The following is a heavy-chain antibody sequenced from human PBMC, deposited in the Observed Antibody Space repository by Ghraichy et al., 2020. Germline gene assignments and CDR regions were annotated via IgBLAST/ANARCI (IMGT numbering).Heavy chain of an antibody. CDR2: IDPPSGGT. Sequence: ASVKVSCEASGYSFTGFFIHWVRQAPGQGLEWMGEIDPPSGGTTFAQTFQGRVSMTRDTSISAAYMELSSLKSDDTAIYYCAVNQRGTFTGFDYWGLGTLVTVSS. CDR1: GYSFTGFF. V-gene: IGHV1-2*02. D-gene: IGHD3-9*01. J-gene: IGHJ4*02. CDR3: AVNQRGTFTGFDY.